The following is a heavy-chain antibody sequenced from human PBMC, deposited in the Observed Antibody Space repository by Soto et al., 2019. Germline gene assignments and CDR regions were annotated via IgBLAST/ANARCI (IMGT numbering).Heavy chain of an antibody. Sequence: SETLSLTCTVSGGSISSGGYYWSWIRQHPGKGLEWIGYIYYSGSTYYNPSLKSRVTISVDTSKNQFSLKLSPVTAADTAVYYCARRYSSSWYGMDVWGQGTTVTVSS. CDR2: IYYSGST. CDR1: GGSISSGGYY. V-gene: IGHV4-31*03. D-gene: IGHD6-13*01. J-gene: IGHJ6*02. CDR3: ARRYSSSWYGMDV.